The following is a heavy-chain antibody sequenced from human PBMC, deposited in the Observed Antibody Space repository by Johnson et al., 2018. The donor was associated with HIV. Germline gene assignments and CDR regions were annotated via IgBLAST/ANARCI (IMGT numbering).Heavy chain of an antibody. D-gene: IGHD5-24*01. CDR1: GFTFRSYG. J-gene: IGHJ3*02. V-gene: IGHV3-33*01. CDR2: ICCDGGHK. Sequence: CAASGFTFRSYGMHRVRQAPGKGLEWVAVICCDGGHKYHADSAKGRFTISGDSSKNTVYLQMNSLRVEDTAVYYCARDGPGDGNAMGGSGAFDIWAKGQWSPSLQ. CDR3: ARDGPGDGNAMGGSGAFDI.